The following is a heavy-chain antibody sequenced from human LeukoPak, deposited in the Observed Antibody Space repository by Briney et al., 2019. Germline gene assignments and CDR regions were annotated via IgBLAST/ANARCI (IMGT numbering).Heavy chain of an antibody. Sequence: SSETLSLTCTVSGGSISSYYWSWIRQPPGKGLEWIGYIYYSGSTYYNPSLRSRVTISVDTSKNQFSLKLSSVTAADTAVYYCARLTDYDILTGYQEGYWFDPWGQGTLVTVSS. V-gene: IGHV4-59*08. J-gene: IGHJ5*02. D-gene: IGHD3-9*01. CDR3: ARLTDYDILTGYQEGYWFDP. CDR1: GGSISSYY. CDR2: IYYSGST.